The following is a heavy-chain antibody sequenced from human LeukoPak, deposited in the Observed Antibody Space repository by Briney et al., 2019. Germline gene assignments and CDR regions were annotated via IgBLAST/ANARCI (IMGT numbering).Heavy chain of an antibody. J-gene: IGHJ4*02. Sequence: SETLSLTCTVSGGPISSGDYYWSWIRQPPGKGLEWIGYIYYSGSTYYNPSLKSRVTISVDTSKNQFSLKLSSVTAADTAVYYCARAYYGSGSYTFDYWGQGTLVTVSS. CDR3: ARAYYGSGSYTFDY. CDR1: GGPISSGDYY. V-gene: IGHV4-30-4*01. D-gene: IGHD3-10*01. CDR2: IYYSGST.